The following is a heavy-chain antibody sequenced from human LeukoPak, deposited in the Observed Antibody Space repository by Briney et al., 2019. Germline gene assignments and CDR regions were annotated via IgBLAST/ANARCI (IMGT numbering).Heavy chain of an antibody. V-gene: IGHV1-2*02. D-gene: IGHD5-24*01. CDR3: ARDSKLSRDGFPFDY. CDR1: GYTFTGYY. CDR2: INPNSGGT. J-gene: IGHJ4*02. Sequence: GASVKVSCKASGYTFTGYYMHWVRQAPGQGLEWMGWINPNSGGTNYAQKLQGRVTMTTDTSTSTAYMELRSLRSDDTAVYYCARDSKLSRDGFPFDYWGQGTLVTVSS.